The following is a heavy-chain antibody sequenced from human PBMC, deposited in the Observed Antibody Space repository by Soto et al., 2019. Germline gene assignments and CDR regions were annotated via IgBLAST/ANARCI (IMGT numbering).Heavy chain of an antibody. J-gene: IGHJ3*02. V-gene: IGHV4-31*03. CDR1: GGSISSGGHY. D-gene: IGHD3-10*01. CDR2: IYYSGST. Sequence: SETLSLTCTVSGGSISSGGHYWSWIRQHPGKGLEWIGYIYYSGSTYYNPSLKSRVTISVDTSKNQFSLKLSSVTAADTAVYYCARGDGDHAAFDIWGQGTMVTV. CDR3: ARGDGDHAAFDI.